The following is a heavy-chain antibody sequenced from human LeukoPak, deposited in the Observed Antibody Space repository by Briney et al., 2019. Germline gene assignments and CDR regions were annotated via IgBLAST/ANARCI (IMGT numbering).Heavy chain of an antibody. D-gene: IGHD6-19*01. CDR3: ARDRIAVAGTFPDY. J-gene: IGHJ4*02. CDR1: GGSISSSSYY. V-gene: IGHV4-39*07. CDR2: IYYSGST. Sequence: SETLSLTCTVSGGSISSSSYYWGWIRQPPGKGLEWIGSIYYSGSTYYNPSLKSRVTISVDTSKNQFSLKLSSVTAADTAVYYCARDRIAVAGTFPDYWGQGTLVTVSS.